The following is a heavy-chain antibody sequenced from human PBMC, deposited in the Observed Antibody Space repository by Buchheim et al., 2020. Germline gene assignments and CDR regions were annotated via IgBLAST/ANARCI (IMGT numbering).Heavy chain of an antibody. Sequence: EVQLVESGGGLVQPGGSLRLSCAASGFTFSSYSMNWVRQAPGKGLEWVSYISSSSSTIYYADSVKGRFTISRDNAKNSLYLQMNSLRAEDTAVYYCAKVEAYYYDSLGYFDYWGQGTL. J-gene: IGHJ4*02. CDR3: AKVEAYYYDSLGYFDY. CDR2: ISSSSSTI. CDR1: GFTFSSYS. V-gene: IGHV3-48*01. D-gene: IGHD3-22*01.